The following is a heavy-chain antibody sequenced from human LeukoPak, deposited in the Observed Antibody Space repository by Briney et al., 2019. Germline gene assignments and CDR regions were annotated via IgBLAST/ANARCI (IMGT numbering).Heavy chain of an antibody. CDR1: GGSTSSGSDY. Sequence: TSETQSLTCTVSGGSTSSGSDYCSWIRQTAGKGLEWIGRSYSSGSTNYNPSLKSRVSISVDTSKNQFSLRLSSVTAADTAVYYCARGSRYSSGYDYIDHWGEGTLVTVSS. CDR3: ARGSRYSSGYDYIDH. CDR2: SYSSGST. V-gene: IGHV4-61*02. J-gene: IGHJ4*02. D-gene: IGHD3-22*01.